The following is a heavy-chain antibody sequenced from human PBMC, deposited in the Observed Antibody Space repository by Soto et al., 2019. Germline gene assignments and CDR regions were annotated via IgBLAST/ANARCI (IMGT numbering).Heavy chain of an antibody. CDR2: IWYDGSNK. Sequence: PGGSLRLSCAASGFSFRGYGMHWVRQAPGKGLEWVAVIWYDGSNKYYADSVRGRFTISRDNSENTLYLQMSSLRADDTAVYHCAREXYDFWSDYYTGKEAFDIWGQGTMVTVSS. CDR1: GFSFRGYG. CDR3: AREXYDFWSDYYTGKEAFDI. J-gene: IGHJ3*02. V-gene: IGHV3-33*01. D-gene: IGHD3-3*01.